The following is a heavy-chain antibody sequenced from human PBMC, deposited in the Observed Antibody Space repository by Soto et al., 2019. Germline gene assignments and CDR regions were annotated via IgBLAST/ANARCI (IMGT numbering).Heavy chain of an antibody. V-gene: IGHV3-30*18. CDR3: AKDHYYDSSGYP. J-gene: IGHJ5*02. CDR2: ISYDGSNK. Sequence: GGSLRFSCAASGFTFSSYGMHWVRQAPGKGLEWVAVISYDGSNKYYADSVKGRFTISRDNSKNTLYLQMNSLRAEDTAVYYCAKDHYYDSSGYPWGQGTLVTVSS. D-gene: IGHD3-22*01. CDR1: GFTFSSYG.